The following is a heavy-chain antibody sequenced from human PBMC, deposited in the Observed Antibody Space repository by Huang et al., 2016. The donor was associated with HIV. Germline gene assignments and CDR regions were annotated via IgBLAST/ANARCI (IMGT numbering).Heavy chain of an antibody. V-gene: IGHV1-24*01. Sequence: QVQLVQSRAEVKKPGASVKVSCKVSEYTLTELSIHWVRQPLGKGLEWMGGVDPEIGETIYAQKFQGRVTMTEDTSTETAFMELSGLRPEDTAVYYCATGFDVFFDFWGQGTLVTVSS. J-gene: IGHJ4*02. D-gene: IGHD3-9*01. CDR2: VDPEIGET. CDR1: EYTLTELS. CDR3: ATGFDVFFDF.